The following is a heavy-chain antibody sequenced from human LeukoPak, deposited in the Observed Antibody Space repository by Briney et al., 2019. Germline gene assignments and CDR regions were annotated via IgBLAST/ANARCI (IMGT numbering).Heavy chain of an antibody. D-gene: IGHD2-8*01. Sequence: PSETLSLTCAVSGVSVSSTYWWTWVRQPPGKGPEWIGTIYYTGLSYYNPSPKSRVTISIDTSKNQFFLKLTSVTAADTAFYYCARQMGPDLTEFDSWGQGTLVTVSS. CDR2: IYYTGLS. V-gene: IGHV4-4*02. CDR1: GVSVSSTYW. J-gene: IGHJ4*02. CDR3: ARQMGPDLTEFDS.